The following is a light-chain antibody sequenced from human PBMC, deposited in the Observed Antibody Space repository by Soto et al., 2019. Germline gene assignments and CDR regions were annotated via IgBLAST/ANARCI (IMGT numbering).Light chain of an antibody. CDR2: GAS. CDR3: QQYGGSPRIT. Sequence: DIVLTQSPGPLSLSPGEGATLSCRASQSVTNNYLAWYQQKPGQAPRLLIYGASNRATGIPDRFSGSGSGTDFTLIINRLEPEDVAIYYCQQYGGSPRITFGQGTRLEIK. V-gene: IGKV3-20*01. CDR1: QSVTNNY. J-gene: IGKJ5*01.